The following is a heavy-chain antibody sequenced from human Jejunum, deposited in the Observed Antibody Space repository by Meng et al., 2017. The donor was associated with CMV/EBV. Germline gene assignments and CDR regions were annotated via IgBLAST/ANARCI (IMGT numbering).Heavy chain of an antibody. CDR3: ARGGYCSSTKCYGRFYFDY. J-gene: IGHJ4*02. V-gene: IGHV3-48*03. D-gene: IGHD2-2*01. CDR2: ISSGGDST. Sequence: NWCRPAPGQGLEWVSFISSGGDSTSSAYSVTGRFTISSDNAKNSVTLQINSLRAEDTAVYYCARGGYCSSTKCYGRFYFDYWGQGTLVTVSS.